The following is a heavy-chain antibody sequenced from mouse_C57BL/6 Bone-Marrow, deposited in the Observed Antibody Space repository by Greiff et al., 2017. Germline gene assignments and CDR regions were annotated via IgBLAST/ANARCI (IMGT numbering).Heavy chain of an antibody. Sequence: EVQGVESGGGLVKPGGSLKLSCAASGFTFSSYAMSWVRQTPEKRLEWVATISDGGSYTYYPDNVKGRFTISRDNAKNNLYLQMSHLKSEDTAMYYCASSSRAMDYWGQGTSVTVSS. V-gene: IGHV5-4*01. J-gene: IGHJ4*01. CDR1: GFTFSSYA. CDR2: ISDGGSYT. CDR3: ASSSRAMDY.